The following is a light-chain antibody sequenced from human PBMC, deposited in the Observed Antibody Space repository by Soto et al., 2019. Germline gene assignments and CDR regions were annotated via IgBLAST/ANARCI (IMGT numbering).Light chain of an antibody. Sequence: QSVLTQPASVSGSRGQSITISCTGTSSDVGNYKYVSWYQQHPGKAPKLMIYEVSHRPSGVSNRFSGSKSANTASLTISGLQAEDEADYYCSSFTTSTTYVFGTGTKVTVL. CDR3: SSFTTSTTYV. CDR1: SSDVGNYKY. V-gene: IGLV2-14*01. CDR2: EVS. J-gene: IGLJ1*01.